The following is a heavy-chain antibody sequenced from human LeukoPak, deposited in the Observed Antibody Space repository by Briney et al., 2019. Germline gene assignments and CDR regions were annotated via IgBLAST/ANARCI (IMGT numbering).Heavy chain of an antibody. CDR1: GYTFTSYA. CDR3: ARRHYDSSGYLIVFDY. CDR2: INTNTGNP. Sequence: ASVKVSCKASGYTFTSYAMNWVRQAPGQGLEWMGWINTNTGNPTYAQGFTGRFVFSLDTSGSTAYLQISSLKAEDTAVYYCARRHYDSSGYLIVFDYWGQGTLVTVSS. D-gene: IGHD3-22*01. V-gene: IGHV7-4-1*02. J-gene: IGHJ4*02.